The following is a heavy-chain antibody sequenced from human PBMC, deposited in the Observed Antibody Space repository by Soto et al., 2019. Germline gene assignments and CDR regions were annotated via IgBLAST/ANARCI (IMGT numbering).Heavy chain of an antibody. D-gene: IGHD6-19*01. Sequence: QVQLVQSGAEVKKPGSSVKVSCKASGGTFSSYTISWVRQAPGQGLEWMGRIIPILGIANYAPKFQGRVTITADKSTSTAYMELSSLRAEDTAGYYCASGYSSGWSGDWFDPWGQGTLVTVSS. CDR1: GGTFSSYT. J-gene: IGHJ5*02. V-gene: IGHV1-69*02. CDR3: ASGYSSGWSGDWFDP. CDR2: IIPILGIA.